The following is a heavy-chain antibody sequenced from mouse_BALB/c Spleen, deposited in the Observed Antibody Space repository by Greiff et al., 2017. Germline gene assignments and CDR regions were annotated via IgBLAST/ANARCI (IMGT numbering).Heavy chain of an antibody. D-gene: IGHD1-2*01. CDR3: ARDRGHYYGYDFDY. CDR1: GFTFSSYG. CDR2: INSNGGST. Sequence: EVHLVESGGGLVQPGGSLKLSCAASGFTFSSYGMSWVRQTPDKRLELVATINSNGGSTYYPDSVKGRFTISRDNAKNPLYLQMSSLKSEDTAMYYCARDRGHYYGYDFDYWGQGTTLTVSS. V-gene: IGHV5-6-3*01. J-gene: IGHJ2*01.